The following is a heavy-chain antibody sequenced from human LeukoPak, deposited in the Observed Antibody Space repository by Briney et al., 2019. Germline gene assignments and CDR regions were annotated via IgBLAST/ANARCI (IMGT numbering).Heavy chain of an antibody. CDR3: ARPEDGYNRGGDAFDI. CDR2: IYYSGST. CDR1: GRSFSGYY. V-gene: IGHV4-39*01. D-gene: IGHD5-24*01. J-gene: IGHJ3*02. Sequence: SETLSLTCAVYGRSFSGYYWGWIRQPPGKGLEWIGSIYYSGSTYYNPSLKSRVTISVDTSKNQFSLKLSSVTAADTAVYYCARPEDGYNRGGDAFDIWGQGTMVTVSS.